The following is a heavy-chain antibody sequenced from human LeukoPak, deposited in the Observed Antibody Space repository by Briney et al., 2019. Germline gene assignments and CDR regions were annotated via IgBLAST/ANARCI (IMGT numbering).Heavy chain of an antibody. D-gene: IGHD2-2*01. CDR2: ISGSGGST. CDR1: GFTFSSYA. Sequence: GGSLRLSCAASGFTFSSYAMSWVRQAPGKGPEWVSTISGSGGSTYYADSVKGRFTISRDNSKNTLYLQMNSLRAEDTVVYYCAKLGYCSSTSCPGFDYWGQETLVTVSS. CDR3: AKLGYCSSTSCPGFDY. V-gene: IGHV3-23*01. J-gene: IGHJ4*02.